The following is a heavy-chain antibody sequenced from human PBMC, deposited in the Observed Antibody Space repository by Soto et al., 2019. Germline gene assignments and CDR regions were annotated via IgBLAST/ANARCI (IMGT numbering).Heavy chain of an antibody. Sequence: ASVKGSCKASGYTFTGDDMHWVLQALGQGLEWMGWINPNSGGTNYAQKFQGRVTMTRDTSISTAYMELSRLRSDDTAVYYCARDPYNWNDQWFDPWGQGTLVTVSS. J-gene: IGHJ5*02. V-gene: IGHV1-2*02. D-gene: IGHD1-1*01. CDR2: INPNSGGT. CDR1: GYTFTGDD. CDR3: ARDPYNWNDQWFDP.